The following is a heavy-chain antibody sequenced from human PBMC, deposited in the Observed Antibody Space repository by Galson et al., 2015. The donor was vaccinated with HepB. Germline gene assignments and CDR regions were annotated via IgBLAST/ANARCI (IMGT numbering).Heavy chain of an antibody. CDR2: IIPIFGTA. CDR3: ARVSKTDSSTDSGPAPRYYGMDV. J-gene: IGHJ6*02. Sequence: SVKVSCKASGGTFSSYAISWVRQAPGQGLEWMGGIIPIFGTANYAQKFQGRVTITADESTSTAYMELSSLRSEDTAVYYCARVSKTDSSTDSGPAPRYYGMDVWGQGTTVTVSS. D-gene: IGHD4-11*01. CDR1: GGTFSSYA. V-gene: IGHV1-69*13.